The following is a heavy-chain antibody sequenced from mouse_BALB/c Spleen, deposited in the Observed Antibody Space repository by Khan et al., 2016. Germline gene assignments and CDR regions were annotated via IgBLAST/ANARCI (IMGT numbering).Heavy chain of an antibody. J-gene: IGHJ3*01. V-gene: IGHV5-6*01. CDR2: ISSGGDYT. CDR1: GFTFSSYS. CDR3: ADHLTGSFAY. D-gene: IGHD4-1*01. Sequence: EVQLQESGGDLVKPEGSLKLSCAASGFTFSSYSMSWVRQTPDKRLEWVASISSGGDYTYYPDRVTGRFTSSSDNAKNTLYLQMSDLKSENTAMYYCADHLTGSFAYWGQGTLVTVAA.